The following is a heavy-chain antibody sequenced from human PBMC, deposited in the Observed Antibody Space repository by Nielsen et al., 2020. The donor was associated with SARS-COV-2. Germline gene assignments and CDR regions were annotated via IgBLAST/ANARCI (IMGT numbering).Heavy chain of an antibody. V-gene: IGHV3-7*01. CDR1: GFTFSSLW. CDR2: INPDGSEK. Sequence: GGSLRLSCAASGFTFSSLWMSWVRQVPGKGLEWVADINPDGSEKFYVDSVKGRFTISRDNAKNSMSLQMNSLRVEDTAVYYCARDWSRAADVWGQGTVVTVSS. D-gene: IGHD2-15*01. CDR3: ARDWSRAADV. J-gene: IGHJ3*01.